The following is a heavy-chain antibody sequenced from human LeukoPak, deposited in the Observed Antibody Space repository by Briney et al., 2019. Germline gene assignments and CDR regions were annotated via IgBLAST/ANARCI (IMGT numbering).Heavy chain of an antibody. Sequence: SGTLSLTCAVSGDSVSSSYWWSWVRQPPGKGLEWIGEIYHSGNTNFNPSLKSRVTISIDKSKNQFSLKLSSVTAADTAVYYCARETSSTLNGTDYWGQGALVTVSS. D-gene: IGHD6-13*01. V-gene: IGHV4-4*02. CDR2: IYHSGNT. J-gene: IGHJ4*02. CDR1: GDSVSSSYW. CDR3: ARETSSTLNGTDY.